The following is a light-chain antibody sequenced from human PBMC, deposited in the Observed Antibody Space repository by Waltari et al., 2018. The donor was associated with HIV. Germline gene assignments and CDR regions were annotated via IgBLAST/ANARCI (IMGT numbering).Light chain of an antibody. CDR3: QQYYITPLT. CDR2: WAS. Sequence: DIVMTQSPDSLAVSLGERATINCKSSQSVLYSSNNKNYLAWYQQKQGQSPKLLIYWASTREFGVPDRFSVSGSGTDFTLTISSLQAEDVAVYYCQQYYITPLTFGGGTKVEIK. V-gene: IGKV4-1*01. CDR1: QSVLYSSNNKNY. J-gene: IGKJ4*01.